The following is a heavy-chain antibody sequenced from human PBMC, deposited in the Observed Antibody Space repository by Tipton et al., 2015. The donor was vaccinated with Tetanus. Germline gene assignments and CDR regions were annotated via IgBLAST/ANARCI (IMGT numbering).Heavy chain of an antibody. Sequence: SLRLSCEVSGFTFSSYGMHWVRRAPGKELEWVADISHDGGYKYYADSVQGRFTISRDNSKNTLYLQMNSLRAEDTAVYYCARAWWDQRRGGHFDHWGQGTQFAVSS. V-gene: IGHV3-30*03. CDR3: ARAWWDQRRGGHFDH. CDR1: GFTFSSYG. J-gene: IGHJ4*02. D-gene: IGHD2-8*02. CDR2: ISHDGGYK.